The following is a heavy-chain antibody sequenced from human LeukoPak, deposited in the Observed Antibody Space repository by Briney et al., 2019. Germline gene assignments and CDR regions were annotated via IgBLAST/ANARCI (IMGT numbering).Heavy chain of an antibody. D-gene: IGHD3-10*01. CDR2: ICAGGVNT. J-gene: IGHJ4*02. V-gene: IGHV3-23*01. Sequence: GGSLRLSCAASGFSFSSFALTWVRQAPGKGLQWVSPICAGGVNTFYADSVKGRFTISRDDSQNTLYLQLNSLRDEDTAFYYCAKGDTVFRGGPDYWGQGTLVTVSS. CDR3: AKGDTVFRGGPDY. CDR1: GFSFSSFA.